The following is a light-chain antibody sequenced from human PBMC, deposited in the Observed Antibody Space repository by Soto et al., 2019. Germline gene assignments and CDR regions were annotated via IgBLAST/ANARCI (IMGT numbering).Light chain of an antibody. CDR1: SSDVCGYNY. J-gene: IGLJ1*01. CDR2: EVS. CDR3: SSYTSSSTGGYV. Sequence: QSALTQPASVSGSPGQSITISCTGTSSDVCGYNYVSWYQQHPGKAPKLMIYEVSNRPSGVSNRFSGSKSGNTASLTISGLQAEDEADYYCSSYTSSSTGGYVFGSGTKLTVL. V-gene: IGLV2-14*01.